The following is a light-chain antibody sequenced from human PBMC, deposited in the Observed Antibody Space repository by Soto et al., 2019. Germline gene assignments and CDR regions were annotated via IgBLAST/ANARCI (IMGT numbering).Light chain of an antibody. CDR3: QQYGSSPMYS. CDR2: AAS. J-gene: IGKJ2*03. Sequence: DIVMTQSPDSLAVSLGERATINCKSSQSVLYSSNNKNSLTWYQQKRGQVPRLLIYAASIRATGIPDRFSGSGSGTDFTLTISRLEPEDFAVYYCQQYGSSPMYSFGQGTKLEIK. V-gene: IGKV4-1*01. CDR1: QSVLYSSNNKNS.